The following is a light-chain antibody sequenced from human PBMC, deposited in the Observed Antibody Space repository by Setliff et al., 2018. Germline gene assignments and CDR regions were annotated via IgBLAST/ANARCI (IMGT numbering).Light chain of an antibody. CDR3: AAWDDILKAVG. Sequence: QSVLTQPPSASVTPGQRVTISCSGSSSNIGTKTVTWYQKLPGVAAKPLIHRYSQRHSGVPDRFSGSKSGTSAYLAISGLLSEDEADYYCAAWDDILKAVGFGGGTKATVL. V-gene: IGLV1-44*01. CDR1: SSNIGTKT. J-gene: IGLJ3*02. CDR2: RYS.